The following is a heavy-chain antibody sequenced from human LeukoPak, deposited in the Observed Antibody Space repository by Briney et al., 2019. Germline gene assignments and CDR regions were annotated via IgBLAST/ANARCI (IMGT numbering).Heavy chain of an antibody. Sequence: TGGSLRLSCAASGFTFSSYAMSWVRQAPGQGLEWVSAISGSGGSTYYADPVKGRFTISRDNSKNTLYLQMNSLRAEDTAVYYCAKESIVGMATIPFDYWGQGTLVTVSS. CDR3: AKESIVGMATIPFDY. CDR2: ISGSGGST. J-gene: IGHJ4*02. D-gene: IGHD5-24*01. CDR1: GFTFSSYA. V-gene: IGHV3-23*01.